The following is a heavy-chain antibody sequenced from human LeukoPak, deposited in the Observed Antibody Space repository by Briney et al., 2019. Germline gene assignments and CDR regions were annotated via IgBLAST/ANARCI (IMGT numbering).Heavy chain of an antibody. J-gene: IGHJ2*01. CDR3: ARGYSYGYPRWYFDL. CDR2: IYYSGST. D-gene: IGHD5-18*01. V-gene: IGHV4-59*01. CDR1: GGSISTYY. Sequence: SETLSLTCTVSGGSISTYYWSWLRQPPGKGLEWLGYIYYSGSTNYNPSLKSRVTISVDTSKNQFSLELSSVTAADTAVYYCARGYSYGYPRWYFDLWGRGTLVTVSS.